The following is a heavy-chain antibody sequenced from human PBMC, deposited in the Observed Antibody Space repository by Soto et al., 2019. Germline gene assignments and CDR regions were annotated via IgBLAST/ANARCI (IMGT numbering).Heavy chain of an antibody. J-gene: IGHJ5*02. CDR3: TCSGGDNWFDP. V-gene: IGHV4-59*08. Sequence: SETLSLACTVSGGSISSYYWSWIRQPPGKGLEWIGYIYYSGSTDYNPSVKSRVTISVDTSKNQFSLKLSSVTAADTAVYYCTCSGGDNWFDPWGQGTLVTVS. CDR1: GGSISSYY. D-gene: IGHD2-15*01. CDR2: IYYSGST.